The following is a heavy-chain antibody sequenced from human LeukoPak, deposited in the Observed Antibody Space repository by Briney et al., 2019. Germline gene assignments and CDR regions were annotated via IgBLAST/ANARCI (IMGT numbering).Heavy chain of an antibody. J-gene: IGHJ4*02. Sequence: PSETLSLTCTVSGGSISSSPYYWGWIRRPPGKGLEWIGSIYYSGSIYYNPSLKSRVTVSVDTSKNQFSLKLSSVTAADTAVYYCVRGSTLRHYQYWGQGTLVTVSS. D-gene: IGHD3-16*01. CDR1: GGSISSSPYY. V-gene: IGHV4-39*01. CDR2: IYYSGSI. CDR3: VRGSTLRHYQY.